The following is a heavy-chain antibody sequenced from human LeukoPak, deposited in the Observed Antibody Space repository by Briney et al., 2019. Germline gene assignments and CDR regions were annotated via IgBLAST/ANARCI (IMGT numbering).Heavy chain of an antibody. J-gene: IGHJ6*02. D-gene: IGHD3-3*01. CDR1: GFTFSSYW. CDR2: IKQDGSEK. V-gene: IGHV3-7*01. Sequence: GGPLRLSCAASGFTFSSYWMSWVRQAPGKGLEWVANIKQDGSEKYYVDSVKGRFTISRDNAKNSLYLQMNSLRAEDTAVYYCARAKTSITIFGVVLYYGMDVWGQGTTVTVSS. CDR3: ARAKTSITIFGVVLYYGMDV.